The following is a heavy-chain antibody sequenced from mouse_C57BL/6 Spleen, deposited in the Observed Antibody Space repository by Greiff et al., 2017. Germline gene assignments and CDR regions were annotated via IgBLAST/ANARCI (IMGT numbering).Heavy chain of an antibody. D-gene: IGHD3-3*01. CDR3: AREGRVPYFDV. Sequence: EVQLQQSGPELVKPGASVKISCKASGYTFTDYYMNWVKQSHGKSLEWIGDINPNNGGTSYNQKFKGKATLTLDKSSSTAYMELRSLTSEDSAVYYCAREGRVPYFDVWGTGTTVTVSS. CDR2: INPNNGGT. CDR1: GYTFTDYY. J-gene: IGHJ1*03. V-gene: IGHV1-26*01.